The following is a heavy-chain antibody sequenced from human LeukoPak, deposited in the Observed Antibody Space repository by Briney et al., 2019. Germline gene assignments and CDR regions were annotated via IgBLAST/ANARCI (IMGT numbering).Heavy chain of an antibody. CDR2: ISGYNGNT. Sequence: ASVTVSCKASGYTFSSYGINWVRQAPGRGLEWMGWISGYNGNTHYAQQFQGRVTMTTDTSTSTVYTELRTLRSDDTAVYYCAREDYDSSGYYRGGYNWFDPWGQGTLVTVSS. D-gene: IGHD3-22*01. CDR3: AREDYDSSGYYRGGYNWFDP. V-gene: IGHV1-18*01. J-gene: IGHJ5*02. CDR1: GYTFSSYG.